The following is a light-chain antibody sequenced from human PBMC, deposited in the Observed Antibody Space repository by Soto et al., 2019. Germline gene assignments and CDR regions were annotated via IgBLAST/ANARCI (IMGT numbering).Light chain of an antibody. V-gene: IGLV2-23*01. CDR3: SSYAGNNGGV. CDR2: EGS. CDR1: STDIGSYDL. Sequence: QSALTQPASVSGSPGQTITISCTGTSTDIGSYDLVSWYQQHPGKVPKLMIYEGSKRPSGVSYRFSASKSGNTASLTISGLQAEDEADYYCSSYAGNNGGVFGGGTKLTVL. J-gene: IGLJ2*01.